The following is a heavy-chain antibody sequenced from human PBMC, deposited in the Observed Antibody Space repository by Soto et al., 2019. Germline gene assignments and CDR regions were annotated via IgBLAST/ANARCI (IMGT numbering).Heavy chain of an antibody. Sequence: GGSLRLSCAASGFTFEDFAMNWVRQAPGKGPEWVSRISWNGGRIDYADSVKGRCTISRENAKNALYLQMNRLRTEDTALYYCPNIGSTYLYYFDSWGQGTLVTVSS. V-gene: IGHV3-9*01. CDR3: PNIGSTYLYYFDS. D-gene: IGHD4-4*01. CDR1: GFTFEDFA. CDR2: ISWNGGRI. J-gene: IGHJ4*02.